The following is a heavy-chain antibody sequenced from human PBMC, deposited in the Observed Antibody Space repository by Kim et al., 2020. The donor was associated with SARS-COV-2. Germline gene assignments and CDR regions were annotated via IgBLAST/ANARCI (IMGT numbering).Heavy chain of an antibody. CDR2: IWYDGSNQ. V-gene: IGHV3-33*01. D-gene: IGHD6-6*01. CDR3: AGALYSSSSRYYYYGMGV. Sequence: GGSLRLSCAASGFTFSSYGMHWVRQAPGKGLEWVAVIWYDGSNQYYADSVKGRFTISRDNSKNTLYLQMNSLRAEDTAVYYCAGALYSSSSRYYYYGMGVWVPGTTLTVSS. CDR1: GFTFSSYG. J-gene: IGHJ6*02.